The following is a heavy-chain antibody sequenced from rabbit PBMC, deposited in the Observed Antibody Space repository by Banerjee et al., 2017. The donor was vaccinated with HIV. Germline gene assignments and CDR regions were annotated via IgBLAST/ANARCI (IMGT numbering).Heavy chain of an antibody. CDR3: ARDDYSGAYGGYFNL. CDR2: IYTRSGST. D-gene: IGHD6-1*01. Sequence: QSLEESGGGLVQPEGSLALTCKASGFTISSSYYMCWVRQAPGKGLEWIACIYTRSGSTWYASWVNGRFTISKTSSTTVTLQMTSLTAADTATYFCARDDYSGAYGGYFNLWGQGTLVTVS. CDR1: GFTISSSYY. V-gene: IGHV1S40*01. J-gene: IGHJ4*01.